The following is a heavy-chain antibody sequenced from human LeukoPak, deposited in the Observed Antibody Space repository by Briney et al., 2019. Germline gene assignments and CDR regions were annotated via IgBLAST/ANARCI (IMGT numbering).Heavy chain of an antibody. CDR3: ARELPSAGHFDY. CDR2: IYYTGST. Sequence: NASETLSLTCTVSGGSISGSYWSWIRQPPGKGLECIGYIYYTGSTNFNPSLKSRVTISVDTSKNQFFLKLSSVTAADTAVYYCARELPSAGHFDYWGQGTLVTVSS. V-gene: IGHV4-59*01. CDR1: GGSISGSY. D-gene: IGHD6-13*01. J-gene: IGHJ4*02.